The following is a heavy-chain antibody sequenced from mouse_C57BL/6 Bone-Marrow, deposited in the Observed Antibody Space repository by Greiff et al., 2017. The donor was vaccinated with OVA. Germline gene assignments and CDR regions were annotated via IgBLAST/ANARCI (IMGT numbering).Heavy chain of an antibody. V-gene: IGHV3-6*01. D-gene: IGHD2-10*02. CDR2: ISYDGSN. J-gene: IGHJ2*01. CDR3: ARGLDDANFDY. CDR1: GYSITSGYY. Sequence: DVKLVESGPGLVKPSQSLSLTCSVTGYSITSGYYWNWIRQFPGNKLEWMGYISYDGSNYYNPSLKNRISITRDTSKNQFFLKWSSVTAEDTATYCCARGLDDANFDYWGKGTTLTVSS.